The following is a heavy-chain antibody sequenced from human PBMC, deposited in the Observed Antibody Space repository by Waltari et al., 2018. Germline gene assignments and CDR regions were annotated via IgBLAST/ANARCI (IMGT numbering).Heavy chain of an antibody. Sequence: EEQLVESGGGLVEPGGSLRLYWAAYGFTFTRNWMAWVRQAPGKGLEWVANINQDGSEKRYVDSVKGRFTISRDNARNSLYLQLNSLRAEDTALYYCARDYYYYMDVWGKGTTVTVSS. CDR1: GFTFTRNW. V-gene: IGHV3-7*01. CDR2: INQDGSEK. J-gene: IGHJ6*03. CDR3: ARDYYYYMDV.